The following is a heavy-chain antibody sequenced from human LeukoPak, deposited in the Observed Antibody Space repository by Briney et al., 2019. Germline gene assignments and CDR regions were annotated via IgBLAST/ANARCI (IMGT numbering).Heavy chain of an antibody. CDR1: GFKFSSYW. CDR2: MNQDGSEK. D-gene: IGHD2-21*02. J-gene: IGHJ5*02. CDR3: AKCDWGSVDR. V-gene: IGHV3-7*01. Sequence: GGSLRLSCAASGFKFSSYWMAWVRQTPGKGLEWVANMNQDGSEKYYVDSLKGRFTMSRDNAKNSLYLQMNTLRAEDTAVYYCAKCDWGSVDRWGQGTLVTVSS.